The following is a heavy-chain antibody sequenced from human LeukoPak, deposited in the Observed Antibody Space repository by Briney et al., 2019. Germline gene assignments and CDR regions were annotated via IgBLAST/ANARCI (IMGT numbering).Heavy chain of an antibody. V-gene: IGHV3-21*01. CDR1: GFTFSSYS. J-gene: IGHJ4*02. CDR3: ARVSEDYGDYPLDY. Sequence: GGSLRLSCAASGFTFSSYSMNWVRQAPGKGLEWVSSISSSSSYIYYADSVKGRFTISRDNAKNSLYLQMNSLRAEDTAVYYCARVSEDYGDYPLDYWGQGTLVTFSS. CDR2: ISSSSSYI. D-gene: IGHD4-17*01.